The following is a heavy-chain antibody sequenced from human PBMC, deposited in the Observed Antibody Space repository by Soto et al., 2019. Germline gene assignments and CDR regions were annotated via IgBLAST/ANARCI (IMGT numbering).Heavy chain of an antibody. Sequence: SQKFQGRVTITRDTSASTAYMELSSLRSEDTAVYYCARDHSSGWYYFDYWGQGTLVTVSS. CDR3: ARDHSSGWYYFDY. D-gene: IGHD6-19*01. V-gene: IGHV1-3*01. J-gene: IGHJ4*02.